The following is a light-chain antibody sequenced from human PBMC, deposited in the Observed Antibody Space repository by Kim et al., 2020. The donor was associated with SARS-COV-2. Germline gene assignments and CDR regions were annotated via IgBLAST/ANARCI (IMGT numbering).Light chain of an antibody. J-gene: IGKJ1*01. V-gene: IGKV1-39*01. CDR1: KSISNY. CDR2: GAS. CDR3: QQSYSTPRK. Sequence: VGDRVNITCRGSKSISNYLNWYQQKPGKAPKILIYGASSVQSGVPSRFSGSGSGTDFTLTSSSLQPEDFATYYCQQSYSTPRKLGQGTKVDIK.